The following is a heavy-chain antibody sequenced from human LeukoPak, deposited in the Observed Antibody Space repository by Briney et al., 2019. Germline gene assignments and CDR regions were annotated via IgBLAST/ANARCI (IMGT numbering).Heavy chain of an antibody. D-gene: IGHD6-13*01. V-gene: IGHV1-8*01. CDR3: ARTAAAGNMGLND. Sequence: ASVTVTCKASGYTFTSYYINWVRQATGQGLEWMGWMNPNSSNTGYAQKCHGRITITRKTSITTAYMDLSSLTSDDTAVYYCARTAAAGNMGLNDWGQRTLVTVSS. CDR1: GYTFTSYY. CDR2: MNPNSSNT. J-gene: IGHJ4*02.